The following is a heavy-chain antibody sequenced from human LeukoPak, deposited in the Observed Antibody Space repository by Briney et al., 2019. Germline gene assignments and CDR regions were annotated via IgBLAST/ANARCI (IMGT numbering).Heavy chain of an antibody. V-gene: IGHV1-69*04. CDR2: VIPTLEIA. J-gene: IGHJ4*02. Sequence: SVKVSFKASGANFSTSSFSWVRQAPGQGLEWMGRVIPTLEIAHYAQKFQGRVTITADKSTSTTYMELSSLRSEATAISFCARVVCHDSSPYFARSIPTADYWGQGTLATVSS. D-gene: IGHD3-22*01. CDR3: ARVVCHDSSPYFARSIPTADY. CDR1: GANFSTSS.